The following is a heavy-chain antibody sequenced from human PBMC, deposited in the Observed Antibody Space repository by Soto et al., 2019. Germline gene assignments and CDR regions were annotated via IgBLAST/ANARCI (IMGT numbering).Heavy chain of an antibody. V-gene: IGHV3-23*01. D-gene: IGHD6-6*01. CDR3: AQYSSSSDYHYYGMDV. J-gene: IGHJ6*02. CDR2: ISGSGGST. Sequence: GGSLRLSCAASGFTFSSYAMSWVRQAPGKGLEWVSAISGSGGSTYYADSVKGRFTISRDNSKNTLYLQMNSLRAEDTAVYYCAQYSSSSDYHYYGMDVWGQGTTVTVSS. CDR1: GFTFSSYA.